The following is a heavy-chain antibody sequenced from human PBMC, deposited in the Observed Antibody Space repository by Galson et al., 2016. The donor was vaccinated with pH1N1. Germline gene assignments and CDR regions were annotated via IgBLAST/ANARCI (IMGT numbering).Heavy chain of an antibody. Sequence: SLRLSCAASGFPFSHYYMGWIRQAPGKGLEWISYISGSDTTIYYADSVRGRFTISRDNAQNSLYLHMNSLRAEDTAVYYCSRDHFGWGFDVWGQGTMGTVS. V-gene: IGHV3-11*01. CDR2: ISGSDTTI. CDR1: GFPFSHYY. D-gene: IGHD3-10*01. J-gene: IGHJ3*01. CDR3: SRDHFGWGFDV.